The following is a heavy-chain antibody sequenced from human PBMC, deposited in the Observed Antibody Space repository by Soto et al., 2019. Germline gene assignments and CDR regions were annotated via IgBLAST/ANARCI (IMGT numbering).Heavy chain of an antibody. Sequence: RASVKVSCKASGGTFSSYAISWVRQAPGQGLEWMGGIIPIFGTANYAQKFQGRVTITADESTSTAYMELSSLRSEDTAVYYCARGLNVVGAGHDAGGYWGQGTLVTVSS. J-gene: IGHJ4*02. CDR1: GGTFSSYA. CDR2: IIPIFGTA. D-gene: IGHD1-26*01. V-gene: IGHV1-69*13. CDR3: ARGLNVVGAGHDAGGY.